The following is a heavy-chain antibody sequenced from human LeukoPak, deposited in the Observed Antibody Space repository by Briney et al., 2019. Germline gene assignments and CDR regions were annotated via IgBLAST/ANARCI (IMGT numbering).Heavy chain of an antibody. V-gene: IGHV3-7*01. CDR3: VRDNPRCCGVVPVNIDDF. Sequence: GGSLRLSCAASGFTFSAYWMSWVRQAPGKGLEWVAYIRQDGSDKYYADSVRGRFTIPRDNAKNSLSLQMHSLRAEDTAVYYCVRDNPRCCGVVPVNIDDFWGQGTLVTVSS. J-gene: IGHJ4*02. D-gene: IGHD2-15*01. CDR1: GFTFSAYW. CDR2: IRQDGSDK.